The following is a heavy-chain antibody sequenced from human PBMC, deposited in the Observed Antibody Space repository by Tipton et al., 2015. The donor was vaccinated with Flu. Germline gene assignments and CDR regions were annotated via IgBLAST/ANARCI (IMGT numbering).Heavy chain of an antibody. V-gene: IGHV3-30*04. D-gene: IGHD2-15*01. CDR2: ISYDGSIK. CDR1: GLTFTDHA. CDR3: AGPRVASTQPYYFDY. J-gene: IGHJ4*02. Sequence: AVSGLTFTDHAMHWVRQPPGGELEWVAVISYDGSIKSYADSVEGRFTIYRDNSKSTLFLQMNSLGAEDTAVYYCAGPRVASTQPYYFDYWGQGTLVTVSS.